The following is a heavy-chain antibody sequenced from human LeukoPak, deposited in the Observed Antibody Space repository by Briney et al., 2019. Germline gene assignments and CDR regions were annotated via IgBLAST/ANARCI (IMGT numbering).Heavy chain of an antibody. D-gene: IGHD6-19*01. CDR2: ITSSGTTL. Sequence: GGSLRLSCAASGFTFSSSEMTWVRQAPGKGLEWVSYITSSGTTLYYADSVKGRFTISRDNAKNSLYLQMNSLRAEDTAVYYCARDRAVAGFDPWGQGTLVTVSS. CDR3: ARDRAVAGFDP. V-gene: IGHV3-48*03. CDR1: GFTFSSSE. J-gene: IGHJ5*02.